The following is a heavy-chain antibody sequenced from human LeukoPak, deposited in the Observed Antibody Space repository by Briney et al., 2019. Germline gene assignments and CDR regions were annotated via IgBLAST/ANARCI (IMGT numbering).Heavy chain of an antibody. D-gene: IGHD6-19*01. Sequence: PSETLSLTCTVSGGSISGYYLAWIRQTSGKGLEWIGYIYYTGNTYQNPSLGSRVTISLDTSKTQCSLRLTSVTAADTAVYYCARQSAVAGTQWFDSWGQGTLVTVSS. J-gene: IGHJ5*01. CDR3: ARQSAVAGTQWFDS. V-gene: IGHV4-59*08. CDR1: GGSISGYY. CDR2: IYYTGNT.